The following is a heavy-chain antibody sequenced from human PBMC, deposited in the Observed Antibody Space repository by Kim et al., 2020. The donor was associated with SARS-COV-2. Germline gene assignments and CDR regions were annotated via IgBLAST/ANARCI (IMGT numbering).Heavy chain of an antibody. V-gene: IGHV1-24*01. CDR1: GYTLTELS. Sequence: ASVKVSCKVSGYTLTELSMHWVRQAPGKGLEWMGGFDPEDGETIYAQKFQGRVTMTEDTSTDTAYMELSSLRSEDTAVYYCATGVVRGAPFDPWGQGTLVTVSS. J-gene: IGHJ5*02. CDR3: ATGVVRGAPFDP. CDR2: FDPEDGET. D-gene: IGHD3-10*01.